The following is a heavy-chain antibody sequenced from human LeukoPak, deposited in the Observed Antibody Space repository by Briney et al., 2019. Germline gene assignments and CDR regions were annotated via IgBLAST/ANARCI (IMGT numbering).Heavy chain of an antibody. V-gene: IGHV3-43*02. J-gene: IGHJ4*02. Sequence: GGSLRLSCAASGFTFDDYAMHWVRQAPGKGLEWVSLISGDGGSTYYADSVKGRFTISRDNSKNSLYLQMNSLRTEDTASYYCAKGTASRLALDYWGQGTLVTVSS. CDR3: AKGTASRLALDY. CDR1: GFTFDDYA. CDR2: ISGDGGST. D-gene: IGHD6-19*01.